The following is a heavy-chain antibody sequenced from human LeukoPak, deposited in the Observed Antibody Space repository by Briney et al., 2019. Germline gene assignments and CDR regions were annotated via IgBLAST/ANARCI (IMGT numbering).Heavy chain of an antibody. CDR1: GFTFGDYA. V-gene: IGHV3-49*04. J-gene: IGHJ4*02. D-gene: IGHD6-13*01. CDR2: IRSKAYGGTT. CDR3: TRYSWYYFDY. Sequence: SGGSLRLSCTASGFTFGDYAMSWVRQAPGKGLEWVGFIRSKAYGGTTEYAASVEGRFTISRDDSKSIAYLQMNSLKTEDTAVYYCTRYSWYYFDYWGQGTLVTVSS.